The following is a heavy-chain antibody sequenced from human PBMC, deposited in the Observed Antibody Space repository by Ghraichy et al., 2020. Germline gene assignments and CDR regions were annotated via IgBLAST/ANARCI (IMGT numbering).Heavy chain of an antibody. CDR2: ISSSSSTI. J-gene: IGHJ6*02. Sequence: GESLNISCAASGFTFSSYSMNWVRQAPGKGLEWVSYISSSSSTIYYADSVKGRFTISRDNAKNSLYLQMNSLRDEDTAVYYCARDVRFLGGGMDVWGQGTTVTVSS. CDR1: GFTFSSYS. CDR3: ARDVRFLGGGMDV. D-gene: IGHD3-3*01. V-gene: IGHV3-48*02.